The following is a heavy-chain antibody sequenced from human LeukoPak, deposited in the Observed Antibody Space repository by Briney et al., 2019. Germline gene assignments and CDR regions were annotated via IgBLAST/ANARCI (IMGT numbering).Heavy chain of an antibody. J-gene: IGHJ5*02. CDR3: AKKYQLLGNWFDP. D-gene: IGHD2-2*01. CDR2: ISGSGGST. Sequence: GGTLRLSCAASGFTFSSYGMSWVRQAPGKGLGWVSAISGSGGSTYYADSVKGRFTISRDNSKSTLYLQMNSLRAEDTAVYYCAKKYQLLGNWFDPWGQGTLVTVSS. CDR1: GFTFSSYG. V-gene: IGHV3-23*01.